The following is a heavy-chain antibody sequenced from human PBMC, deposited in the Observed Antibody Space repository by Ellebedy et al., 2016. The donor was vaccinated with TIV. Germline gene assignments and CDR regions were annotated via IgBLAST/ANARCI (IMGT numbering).Heavy chain of an antibody. CDR2: ISGYNGNT. Sequence: AASVKVSCKASGYTFTNYGISWVRQAPGQGLEWMGWISGYNGNTYSAQKLQGRVTMTTDTFTSTAYMELRSLRSDDTAVYYCARGRAVAGTLPFDPWGQGTLVTVSS. CDR1: GYTFTNYG. CDR3: ARGRAVAGTLPFDP. D-gene: IGHD6-19*01. V-gene: IGHV1-18*04. J-gene: IGHJ5*02.